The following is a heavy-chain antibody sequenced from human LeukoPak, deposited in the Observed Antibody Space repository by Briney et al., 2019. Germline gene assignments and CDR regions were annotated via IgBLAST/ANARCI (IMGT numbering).Heavy chain of an antibody. D-gene: IGHD2-8*01. Sequence: SVKVSCKASGGTFSSYAISWVRQAPGHGLEWMGGIIPIFGTANYAQKFQGRVTITADESTSTAYMELSSLRSEDTAVYYCARDKGIDLPPMGIWGQGTMVTVSS. CDR1: GGTFSSYA. CDR2: IIPIFGTA. V-gene: IGHV1-69*01. J-gene: IGHJ3*02. CDR3: ARDKGIDLPPMGI.